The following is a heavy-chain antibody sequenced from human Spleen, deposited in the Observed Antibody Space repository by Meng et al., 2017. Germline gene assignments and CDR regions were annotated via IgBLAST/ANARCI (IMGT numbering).Heavy chain of an antibody. CDR2: INTHTEKP. V-gene: IGHV7-4-1*02. CDR3: ARDPSRVFDY. Sequence: HAELVYCWSLLKKPRAAVKVACEASGYTFTDDAVNWVRQALGQGLEWMGWINTHTEKPTYDQGFTGRFVFSLDTSVSTAYLQISSLKAEDTAVYYCARDPSRVFDYWGQGTLVTVSS. J-gene: IGHJ4*02. CDR1: GYTFTDDA.